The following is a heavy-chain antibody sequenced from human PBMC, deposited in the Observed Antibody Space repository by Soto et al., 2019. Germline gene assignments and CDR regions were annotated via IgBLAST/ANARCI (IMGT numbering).Heavy chain of an antibody. CDR3: ARGPGGPDGPGDY. CDR1: GYTFNSYA. J-gene: IGHJ4*02. Sequence: QVQLVQSGAEVKKPGASVKVSCKASGYTFNSYAMHWVRQAPGQRLEWMGWINAGNGNTKYSQKFQGRVTITRDTHACTASMELSSLRSGDTALYFCARGPGGPDGPGDYWGQGTLVTVSS. V-gene: IGHV1-3*01. CDR2: INAGNGNT. D-gene: IGHD2-15*01.